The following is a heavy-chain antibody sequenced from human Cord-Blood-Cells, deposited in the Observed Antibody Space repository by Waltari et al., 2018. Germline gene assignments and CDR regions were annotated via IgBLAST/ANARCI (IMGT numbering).Heavy chain of an antibody. CDR2: FNSDGSST. CDR1: GFTFSSYW. D-gene: IGHD6-6*01. Sequence: EVQLVESGGGLVQPGGSLRLSCAASGFTFSSYWMHWVRQAPGKGLVLVSRFNSDGSSTSYADSGKGRFTISRDNAKNTLYLQMNSLRAEDTAVYYCARGMEYSSSSSPFDYWGQGTLVTVSS. CDR3: ARGMEYSSSSSPFDY. J-gene: IGHJ4*02. V-gene: IGHV3-74*01.